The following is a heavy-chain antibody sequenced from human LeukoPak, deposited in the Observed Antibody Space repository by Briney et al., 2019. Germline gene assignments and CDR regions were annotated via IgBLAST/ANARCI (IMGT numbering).Heavy chain of an antibody. Sequence: ASVKVSCKASGGSFSSYANSWVRQAPGQGLEWMGRIIPVFGTANYAQKFQERVTITADIVSNTAYLEVTSLTSDDTAVYFCAKQGAASQDYYMDVWGNGTTVTVSS. D-gene: IGHD6-6*01. J-gene: IGHJ6*03. CDR2: IIPVFGTA. V-gene: IGHV1-69*06. CDR1: GGSFSSYA. CDR3: AKQGAASQDYYMDV.